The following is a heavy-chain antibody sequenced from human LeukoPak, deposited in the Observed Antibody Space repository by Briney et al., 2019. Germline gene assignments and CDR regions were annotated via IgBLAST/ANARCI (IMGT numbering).Heavy chain of an antibody. D-gene: IGHD2-2*01. CDR1: GYSLSSGYY. Sequence: PSQTLSLTCTVSGYSLSSGYYWGWIRQPPGQGLEWNGSIYHIGSTYYNPSLKTRVTIPVDTSKKQFCLKLSSVIAAHPAVYYCSWQDIVVVPAAFDYWRQGTLDTVSS. J-gene: IGHJ4*02. V-gene: IGHV4-38-2*02. CDR2: IYHIGST. CDR3: SWQDIVVVPAAFDY.